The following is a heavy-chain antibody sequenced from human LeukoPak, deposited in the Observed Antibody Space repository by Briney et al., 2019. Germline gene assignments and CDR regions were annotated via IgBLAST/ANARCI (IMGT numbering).Heavy chain of an antibody. CDR2: IIPILGIA. CDR1: GGTFSSYA. V-gene: IGHV1-69*04. J-gene: IGHJ3*01. D-gene: IGHD3-22*01. Sequence: SVKVSCKASGGTFSSYAISWVRQAPGQGLEWMGRIIPILGIANYAQKFQGRVTITADKSTSTAYMELSSLRSEDTAVYYCARADPDFVSSSGPLGAFDVWGQGTMVTVSS. CDR3: ARADPDFVSSSGPLGAFDV.